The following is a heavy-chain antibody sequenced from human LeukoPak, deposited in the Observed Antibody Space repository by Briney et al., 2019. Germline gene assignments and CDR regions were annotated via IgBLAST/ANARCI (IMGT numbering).Heavy chain of an antibody. Sequence: ASVKVSCKASGYTFTGYYMHWVRQAPGQGLEWMGWINPNSGGTNYAQKLQGRVTMTTDTSTSTAYMELRSLRSDDTAVYYCARDIPPADYGDYDDGAFDIWGQGTMVTVSS. V-gene: IGHV1-2*02. J-gene: IGHJ3*02. CDR3: ARDIPPADYGDYDDGAFDI. CDR2: INPNSGGT. D-gene: IGHD4-17*01. CDR1: GYTFTGYY.